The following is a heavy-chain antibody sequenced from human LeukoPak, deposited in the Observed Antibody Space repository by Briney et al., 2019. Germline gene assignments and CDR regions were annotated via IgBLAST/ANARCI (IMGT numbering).Heavy chain of an antibody. J-gene: IGHJ6*04. CDR3: ARDLATLGMDV. CDR2: ISYDGSNK. D-gene: IGHD5-12*01. V-gene: IGHV3-30*01. Sequence: GGSLRLSCAVSGFTFSSYGLHWVRQAPGKGLEWVAGISYDGSNKYYADSVKGRFTISRDNSKNTVYLQMNSLRGEDTAVYYCARDLATLGMDVWGKGTTVTVSS. CDR1: GFTFSSYG.